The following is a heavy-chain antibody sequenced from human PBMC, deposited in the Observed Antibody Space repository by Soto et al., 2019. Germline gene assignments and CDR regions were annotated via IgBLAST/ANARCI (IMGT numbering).Heavy chain of an antibody. J-gene: IGHJ4*02. CDR1: GYTFTSYA. CDR3: ARSPGYSYGDY. Sequence: ASVKVSRKASGYTFTSYAMHLVRQAPGQRLEWMGWINAGNGNTKYSQKFQGRVTITRDTSASTAYMELSSLRSEDTAVYYCARSPGYSYGDYWGQGTLVTVSS. CDR2: INAGNGNT. D-gene: IGHD5-18*01. V-gene: IGHV1-3*01.